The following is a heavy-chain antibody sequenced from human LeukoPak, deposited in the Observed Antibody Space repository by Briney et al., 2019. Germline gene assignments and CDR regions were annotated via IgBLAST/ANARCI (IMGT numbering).Heavy chain of an antibody. J-gene: IGHJ6*03. V-gene: IGHV3-23*01. CDR1: GFTFSSFA. Sequence: GGSLRLSCAASGFTFSSFAMRWVRQAPGKGLEWVSAISGSGGSTYYADSVKGRFTISRDNSKNTLHLQMNSLRAEDTAVYYCAKRGGLPPLDYYYYYMDVWGKGTTVTVSS. CDR3: AKRGGLPPLDYYYYYMDV. CDR2: ISGSGGST. D-gene: IGHD2-21*02.